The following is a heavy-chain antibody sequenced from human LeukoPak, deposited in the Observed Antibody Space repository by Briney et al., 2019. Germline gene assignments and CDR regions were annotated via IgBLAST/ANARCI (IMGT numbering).Heavy chain of an antibody. Sequence: GGSLRLSCAASGFTFYYYAMHWVRQAPGKGLEWVSLISGDGGSTYYTDSVKGRFTISRDNSKNSLYLQMNSLRTEDTALYYCAQDKGGSSWYYLDSWGQGTLVTVSS. D-gene: IGHD6-13*01. CDR2: ISGDGGST. J-gene: IGHJ4*02. CDR3: AQDKGGSSWYYLDS. CDR1: GFTFYYYA. V-gene: IGHV3-43*02.